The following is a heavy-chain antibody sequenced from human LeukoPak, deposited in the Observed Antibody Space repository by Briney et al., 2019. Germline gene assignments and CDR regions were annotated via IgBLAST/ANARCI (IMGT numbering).Heavy chain of an antibody. CDR1: GFTFSSYG. CDR3: ARLSPRSYYFDY. Sequence: GGSLRLSCAASGFTFSSYGMHWVRQAPGKALEWVAFIRYDGSNKYYADSVKGRFTISRDNSKNTLYLQMNSLRAEDTAVYYCARLSPRSYYFDYWGQGTLVTVSS. D-gene: IGHD1-26*01. V-gene: IGHV3-30*02. J-gene: IGHJ4*02. CDR2: IRYDGSNK.